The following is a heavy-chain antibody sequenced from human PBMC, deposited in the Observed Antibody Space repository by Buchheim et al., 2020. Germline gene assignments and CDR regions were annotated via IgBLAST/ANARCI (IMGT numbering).Heavy chain of an antibody. J-gene: IGHJ6*02. CDR1: GYTFTGYY. CDR2: INPNSGGT. D-gene: IGHD2-2*01. Sequence: QVQLVQSGAEVKKPGASVKVSCKASGYTFTGYYMHWVRQAPGQGLEWMGWINPNSGGTNYAQKFQGWVTMPRDTSISTAYMELSRLRSDDTAVYYCARGDCSSTSCYEGNYYYYGMDVWGQGTT. V-gene: IGHV1-2*04. CDR3: ARGDCSSTSCYEGNYYYYGMDV.